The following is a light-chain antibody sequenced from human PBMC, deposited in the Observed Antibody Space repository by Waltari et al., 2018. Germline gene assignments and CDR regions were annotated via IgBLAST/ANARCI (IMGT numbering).Light chain of an antibody. CDR1: RGSIVSNY. CDR2: ENN. Sequence: FMLTQPHSVSESPGKRVTISCTRSRGSIVSNYVQWYQQRPGSVPTTIIYENNRRPSGVPDRFSVSIDSSSNSASLVISGVKTEDEADYYCQSYNSTGWVFGGGTKLTVL. V-gene: IGLV6-57*03. CDR3: QSYNSTGWV. J-gene: IGLJ3*02.